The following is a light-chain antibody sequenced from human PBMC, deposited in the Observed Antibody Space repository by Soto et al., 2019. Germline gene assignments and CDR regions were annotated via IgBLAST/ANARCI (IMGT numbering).Light chain of an antibody. CDR1: QSVSSSD. CDR3: QQYGTSP. J-gene: IGKJ3*01. V-gene: IGKV3-20*01. CDR2: VAS. Sequence: EIGLTQSPGTLSLCPGERATLSCRASQSVSSSDLALYQQKPGQAPRLLIYVASSRATGIPARFSGSWSGTDFALTISRLEPEALPVYDCQQYGTSPLGPGTKVDIK.